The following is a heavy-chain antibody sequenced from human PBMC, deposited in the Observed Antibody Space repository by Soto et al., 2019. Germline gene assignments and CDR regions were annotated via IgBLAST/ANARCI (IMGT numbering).Heavy chain of an antibody. Sequence: QLQLQESGPGLVKPSETLSLTCTVSGGSISSSNYYWGWIRQPPGKGLEWIGNIYYSRSNYYNQSLKSRVTIAVDTSKNQFSLKLSAVTAADTAVYYCARLQSRPWFDPWGQGTLVTVSS. CDR1: GGSISSSNYY. D-gene: IGHD2-2*01. CDR2: IYYSRSN. V-gene: IGHV4-39*01. J-gene: IGHJ5*02. CDR3: ARLQSRPWFDP.